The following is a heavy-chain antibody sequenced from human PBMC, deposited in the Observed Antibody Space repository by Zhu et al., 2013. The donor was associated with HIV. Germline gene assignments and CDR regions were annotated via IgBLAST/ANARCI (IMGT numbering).Heavy chain of an antibody. Sequence: QVQLVQSGAEVKKPGASVKVSCKASGYTFTGYYMHWVRQAPGQGLEWMGWINPNSGGTNYAQKFQGWVTMTRDTSISTAYMELSRLRSDDTAVYYCARAGIAAAGTTRYYYYGMDVWGQGTTVTVSS. CDR3: ARAGIAAAGTTRYYYYGMDV. V-gene: IGHV1-2*04. CDR2: INPNSGGT. J-gene: IGHJ6*02. CDR1: GYTFTGYY. D-gene: IGHD6-13*01.